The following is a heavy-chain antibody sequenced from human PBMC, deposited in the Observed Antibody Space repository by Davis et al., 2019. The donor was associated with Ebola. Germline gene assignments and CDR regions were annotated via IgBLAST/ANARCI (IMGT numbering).Heavy chain of an antibody. CDR1: GFTFSSYG. CDR3: ARVNVVAAGSFDF. D-gene: IGHD6-13*01. CDR2: ISYDGSNK. J-gene: IGHJ4*02. V-gene: IGHV3-30*03. Sequence: GESLKISCAASGFTFSSYGMHWVRQAPGKGLEWVAVISYDGSNKYYADSVKGRFTISRDNAKNSLYLQMNSLTPEDTAFYYCARVNVVAAGSFDFWGQGTRVTVSS.